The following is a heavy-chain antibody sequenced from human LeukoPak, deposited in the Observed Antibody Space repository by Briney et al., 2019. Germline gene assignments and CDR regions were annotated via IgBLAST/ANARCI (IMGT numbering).Heavy chain of an antibody. CDR3: AKDPYAILTGYRYYFDY. Sequence: PGGSLRLSCAASGLTFSSFAMSWVRQAPGKGLEWVSAISASGGSTYYADSVKGRFTISRDNSKGTLYLQMNSLRAEDTAIYYCAKDPYAILTGYRYYFDYWGQGTLVTVSS. D-gene: IGHD3-9*01. CDR1: GLTFSSFA. V-gene: IGHV3-23*01. J-gene: IGHJ4*02. CDR2: ISASGGST.